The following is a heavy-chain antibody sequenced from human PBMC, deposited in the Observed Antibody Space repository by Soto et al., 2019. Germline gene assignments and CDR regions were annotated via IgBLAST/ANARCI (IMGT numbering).Heavy chain of an antibody. D-gene: IGHD3-22*01. CDR1: GGSISSSSYY. CDR3: ARLSKVKNYYYYGMDV. CDR2: IYYSGST. V-gene: IGHV4-39*01. Sequence: SETLSLTCTVSGGSISSSSYYWGWIRQPPGKGLEWIGSIYYSGSTYYNPSLKSRVTISVDTSKNQFSLKLSSVTAVDTAVYYCARLSKVKNYYYYGMDVWGQGTTVT. J-gene: IGHJ6*02.